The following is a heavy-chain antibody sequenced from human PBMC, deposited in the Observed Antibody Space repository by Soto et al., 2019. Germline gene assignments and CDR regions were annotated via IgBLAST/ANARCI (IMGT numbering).Heavy chain of an antibody. CDR3: ARRGAAAGRRWYFDL. CDR2: INHSGST. CDR1: GGSFSGYY. J-gene: IGHJ2*01. D-gene: IGHD6-13*01. Sequence: QVQLQQWGAGLLKPSETLSLTCAVYGGSFSGYYWSWIRQPPGKGLEWIGEINHSGSTNYNPSLKSRFTISVDTSKNQFSLKLSSVTAADTAVYYCARRGAAAGRRWYFDLWGRGTLVTVSS. V-gene: IGHV4-34*01.